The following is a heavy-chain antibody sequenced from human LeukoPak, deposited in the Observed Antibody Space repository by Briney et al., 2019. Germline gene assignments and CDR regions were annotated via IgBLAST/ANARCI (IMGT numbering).Heavy chain of an antibody. CDR3: AKGHYYDSSGYYGFDY. CDR1: GFTFSSYA. V-gene: IGHV3-30*02. CDR2: IRYDGSNK. D-gene: IGHD3-22*01. J-gene: IGHJ4*02. Sequence: GGSLRLSCAASGFTFSSYAMSWVRQAPGKGLEWVAFIRYDGSNKYYADSVKGRFTISRDNSKNTLYLQMNSLRAEDTAVYYCAKGHYYDSSGYYGFDYWGQGTLVTVSS.